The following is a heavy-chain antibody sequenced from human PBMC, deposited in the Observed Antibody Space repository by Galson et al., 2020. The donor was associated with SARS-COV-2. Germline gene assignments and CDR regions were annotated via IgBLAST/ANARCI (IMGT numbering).Heavy chain of an antibody. J-gene: IGHJ4*02. Sequence: ETSETLSLTCGVYGGSLSDYHWSWIRQPPGKGLEWIGDISHSGNTNYNPSLKSRVTTSVDTSKTQFSLKLSSVTAADTAVYYCARTVKNFYSGDWFTFDFWGQGTLVTVSS. CDR2: ISHSGNT. CDR1: GGSLSDYH. D-gene: IGHD6-19*01. CDR3: ARTVKNFYSGDWFTFDF. V-gene: IGHV4-34*01.